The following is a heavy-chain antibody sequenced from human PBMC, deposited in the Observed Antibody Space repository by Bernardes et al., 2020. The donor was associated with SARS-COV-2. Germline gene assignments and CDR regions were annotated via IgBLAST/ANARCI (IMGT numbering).Heavy chain of an antibody. Sequence: SCAASGFTFSSYSMHWVRQAPGKGLERVAVISYDGSNKYYADSVKGRFTISRDNSKNTLYLQMNSLRAEDTAVYYCAKDLDFFRYYDFWSGYYSLYGMDVWGQGTTVTVSS. CDR1: GFTFSSYS. CDR3: AKDLDFFRYYDFWSGYYSLYGMDV. CDR2: ISYDGSNK. V-gene: IGHV3-30*18. J-gene: IGHJ6*02. D-gene: IGHD3-3*01.